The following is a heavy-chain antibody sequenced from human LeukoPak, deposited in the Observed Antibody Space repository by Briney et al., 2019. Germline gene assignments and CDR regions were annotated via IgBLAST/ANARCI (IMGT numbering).Heavy chain of an antibody. CDR1: GFTFSSYS. D-gene: IGHD6-19*01. V-gene: IGHV3-21*01. Sequence: GGSLRLSCAASGFTFSSYSMNWVRQAPGKGLEWVSSISSSSSYIYYADSVKGRFTISRDNAKNSLYLQMNSLRAEDTAVYYCARGPGGGRGWYEDDYWGQGTLVTVSS. CDR2: ISSSSSYI. J-gene: IGHJ4*02. CDR3: ARGPGGGRGWYEDDY.